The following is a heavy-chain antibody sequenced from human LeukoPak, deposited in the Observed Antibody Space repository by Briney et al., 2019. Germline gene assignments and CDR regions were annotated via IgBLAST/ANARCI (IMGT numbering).Heavy chain of an antibody. V-gene: IGHV4-39*07. CDR2: IYYSGST. J-gene: IGHJ4*02. CDR1: GGSISSSSYY. CDR3: ATSSGRIAAAGFDY. D-gene: IGHD6-13*01. Sequence: SETLSLTCTVSGGSISSSSYYWGWIRQPPGKWLEWTGSIYYSGSTYYNPSLKSRVTISVDTSKNQFSLKLSSVTAADTAVHYCATSSGRIAAAGFDYWGQGTLVTVSS.